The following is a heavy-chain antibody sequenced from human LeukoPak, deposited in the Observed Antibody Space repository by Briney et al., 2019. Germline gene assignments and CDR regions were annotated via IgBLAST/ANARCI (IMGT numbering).Heavy chain of an antibody. V-gene: IGHV1-18*01. CDR2: ISAYNGNT. J-gene: IGHJ5*02. Sequence: ASVNVSCKASGYPFTTYGISWVRQAPGQGLEWMGWISAYNGNTNYAQKLQGRVTMTTDTSTSTAYMELRSLRSDDTAVYYCARDLMYYDILTGYYIQGGWFDPWGQGTLVTVSS. CDR1: GYPFTTYG. D-gene: IGHD3-9*01. CDR3: ARDLMYYDILTGYYIQGGWFDP.